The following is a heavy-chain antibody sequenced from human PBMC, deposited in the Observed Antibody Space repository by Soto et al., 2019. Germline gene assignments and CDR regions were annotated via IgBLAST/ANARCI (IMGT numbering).Heavy chain of an antibody. V-gene: IGHV1-69*01. Sequence: QVQLVQSGAEVKKPGSSVKVSCKASGGTFSSYAISWVRQAPGQGLEWMGGIIPIFGTANYAQKFQGRVTITADESTSTAYMELSSLRSEDTAVYYCARDEYSSSWYSGYTWFDPWGQGTLVTVSS. CDR2: IIPIFGTA. J-gene: IGHJ5*02. CDR3: ARDEYSSSWYSGYTWFDP. D-gene: IGHD6-13*01. CDR1: GGTFSSYA.